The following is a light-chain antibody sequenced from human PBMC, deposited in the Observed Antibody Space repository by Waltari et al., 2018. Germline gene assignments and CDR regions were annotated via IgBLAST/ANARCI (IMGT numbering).Light chain of an antibody. J-gene: IGKJ5*01. CDR2: WAA. Sequence: DIVMTQSPDSLAVSLGARATIHCKSSQRVLYSSNNKNYLAWYRQKPGQPPKLLIYWAATRESGVPDRFSGSGSGTDFTLTISSLQAEDVAVYYCQQYYSTPPITFGQGTRLEIK. CDR1: QRVLYSSNNKNY. CDR3: QQYYSTPPIT. V-gene: IGKV4-1*01.